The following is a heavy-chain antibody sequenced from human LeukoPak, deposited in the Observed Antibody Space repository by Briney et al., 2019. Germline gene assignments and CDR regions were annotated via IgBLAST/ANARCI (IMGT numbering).Heavy chain of an antibody. Sequence: PSETLSLTCAVYGGSFSGYYWTWIRQPPGKGLEWIGEINHSGNTNYNPSLKSRVTISVDTSNNQFSLKLSSVTAADTAVYYCARFWSGVDYLDYWGQGTLVTVSS. CDR1: GGSFSGYY. J-gene: IGHJ4*02. V-gene: IGHV4-34*01. CDR2: INHSGNT. CDR3: ARFWSGVDYLDY. D-gene: IGHD2-8*01.